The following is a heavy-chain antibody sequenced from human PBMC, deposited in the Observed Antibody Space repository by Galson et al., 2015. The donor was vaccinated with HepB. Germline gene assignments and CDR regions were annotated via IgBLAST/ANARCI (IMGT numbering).Heavy chain of an antibody. D-gene: IGHD4-23*01. V-gene: IGHV3-21*01. CDR3: AREDSYRGNPWGDH. Sequence: SLRLSCAASGFTFSDYSMNWVRQAPGKGLEWVSSVSSRSTYIYYADSVKGRFTISRDNAKNSVHLQMNSLRVEDTAVYYCAREDSYRGNPWGDHWGQGTLVTVSS. J-gene: IGHJ4*02. CDR1: GFTFSDYS. CDR2: VSSRSTYI.